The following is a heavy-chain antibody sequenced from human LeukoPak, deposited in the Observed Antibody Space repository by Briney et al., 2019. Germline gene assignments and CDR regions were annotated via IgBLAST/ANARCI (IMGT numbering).Heavy chain of an antibody. CDR1: GGTFSSYA. V-gene: IGHV1-69*13. CDR3: ATVYYDYVWGSYRYSWFDP. J-gene: IGHJ5*02. D-gene: IGHD3-16*02. CDR2: IIPIFGTA. Sequence: ASVKVSCKASGGTFSSYAISWVRQAPGQGLEWMGGIIPIFGTANYAQKFQGRVTITADESTSTAYMELSSLRSEDTAVYYCATVYYDYVWGSYRYSWFDPWGQGTLVTVSS.